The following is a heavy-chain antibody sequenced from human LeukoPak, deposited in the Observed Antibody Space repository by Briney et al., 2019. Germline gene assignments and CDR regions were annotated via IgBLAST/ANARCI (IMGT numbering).Heavy chain of an antibody. Sequence: PGGSLRLSCAASGFTFSTYWMHWVRQAPGKGLVWVSGISSDGRSTTYADSVKGRFSISRDNAKNTLYLQMNSLRAEDTAIYYCARDQGYFDYWGQGTLVTVSS. J-gene: IGHJ4*02. CDR1: GFTFSTYW. CDR3: ARDQGYFDY. CDR2: ISSDGRST. V-gene: IGHV3-74*01.